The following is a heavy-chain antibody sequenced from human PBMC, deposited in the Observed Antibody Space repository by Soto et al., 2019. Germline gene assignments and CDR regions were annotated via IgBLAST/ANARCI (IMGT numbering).Heavy chain of an antibody. CDR2: INHSGST. CDR1: GGSISSGGYY. D-gene: IGHD3-22*01. J-gene: IGHJ4*02. CDR3: ARGNFPTTMIVVGFDY. Sequence: PSETLSLTCAVSGGSISSGGYYWSWIRQPPGKGLEWIGEINHSGSTNYNPSLKSRVTISVDTSKNQFSLKLSSVTAADTAVYYCARGNFPTTMIVVGFDYWGQGTLVTVSS. V-gene: IGHV4-34*01.